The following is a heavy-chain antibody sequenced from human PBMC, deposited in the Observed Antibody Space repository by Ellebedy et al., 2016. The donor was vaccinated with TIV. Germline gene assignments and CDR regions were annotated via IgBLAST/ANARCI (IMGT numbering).Heavy chain of an antibody. CDR3: ASWGGNSDFDY. V-gene: IGHV1-18*01. J-gene: IGHJ4*02. Sequence: KLQGRVTMTTDTSTSTAYMELRSLRSDDTAVYYCASWGGNSDFDYWGQGTLVTVSS. D-gene: IGHD4-23*01.